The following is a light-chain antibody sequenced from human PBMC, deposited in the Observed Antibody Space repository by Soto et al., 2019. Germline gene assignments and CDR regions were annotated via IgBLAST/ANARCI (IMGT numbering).Light chain of an antibody. Sequence: EVGLTQFPATLSLSPGESATLSCRANQSVSSHFAWYQHKPSRPPRLLIFGASDRATGIPARFSGSGSGTDFTLTISSLEADDFAFYYCQHRYPHPIPFGRATNLDIK. CDR2: GAS. J-gene: IGKJ3*01. CDR3: QHRYPHPIP. V-gene: IGKV3-11*01. CDR1: QSVSSH.